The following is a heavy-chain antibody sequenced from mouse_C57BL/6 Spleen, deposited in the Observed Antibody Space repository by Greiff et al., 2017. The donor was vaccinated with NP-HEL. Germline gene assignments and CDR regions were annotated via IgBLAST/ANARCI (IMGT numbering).Heavy chain of an antibody. D-gene: IGHD1-1*01. Sequence: QVQLQQSGAELVKPGASVKLSCKASGYTFTSYWMHWVKQRPGRGLEWIGRIDPNSGGTKYNEKFKSKATLTVDKPSSTAYMQLSSLTSEDSAVYYCARGYYGSSLQGYYAMDYWGQGTSVTVSS. CDR1: GYTFTSYW. CDR3: ARGYYGSSLQGYYAMDY. CDR2: IDPNSGGT. J-gene: IGHJ4*01. V-gene: IGHV1-72*01.